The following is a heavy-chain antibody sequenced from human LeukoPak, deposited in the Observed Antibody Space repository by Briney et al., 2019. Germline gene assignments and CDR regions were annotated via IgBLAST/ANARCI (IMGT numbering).Heavy chain of an antibody. Sequence: ASVKVSCKASGYTFTKYYIHWVRQAPGQGLKWMGVINPSGGSTSYAQKSQGRVTMTRDTSTSTVYMELSSLRPEDTAVYYCARSGSSGWYHFDLWGRGTLVTVSS. V-gene: IGHV1-46*01. J-gene: IGHJ2*01. CDR2: INPSGGST. D-gene: IGHD6-19*01. CDR1: GYTFTKYY. CDR3: ARSGSSGWYHFDL.